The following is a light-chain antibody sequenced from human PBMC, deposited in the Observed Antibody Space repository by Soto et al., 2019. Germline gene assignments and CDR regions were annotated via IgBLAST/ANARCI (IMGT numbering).Light chain of an antibody. V-gene: IGLV2-23*01. J-gene: IGLJ2*01. CDR2: EGS. Sequence: QSVLTQPASVSGSPGQSITISCTGTSSDVGSFNPVSWYQHHPGKAPKLMIYEGSKRPSGVSDRFSGSKSGNTASLTISGLQAEDEADYYCCSYAGSSTYVVFGGGTKLTVL. CDR3: CSYAGSSTYVV. CDR1: SSDVGSFNP.